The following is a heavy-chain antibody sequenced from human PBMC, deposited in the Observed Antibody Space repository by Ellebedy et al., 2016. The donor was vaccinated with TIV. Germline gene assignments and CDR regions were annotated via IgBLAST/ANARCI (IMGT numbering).Heavy chain of an antibody. Sequence: PGGSLRLSCAASGFTFSAYAMHWVRQAPGKGLDWLAILSYDGGSKYYADSVKGRFTISRDNSKNTLDLQMNNLRTEDTAVYCCARDPDAFGDQYFDLWGQGTLVIVSS. V-gene: IGHV3-30-3*01. CDR2: LSYDGGSK. J-gene: IGHJ5*01. D-gene: IGHD3-10*01. CDR1: GFTFSAYA. CDR3: ARDPDAFGDQYFDL.